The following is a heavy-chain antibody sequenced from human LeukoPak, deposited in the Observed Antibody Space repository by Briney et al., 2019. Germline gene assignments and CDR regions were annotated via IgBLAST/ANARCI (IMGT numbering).Heavy chain of an antibody. Sequence: PGGSLRLSCAAPGFTFSSYGMHWARQATGKGLKWASAIGTAGDTYYPGSVKGRFTISRENAKNSLYLQMNSLRAGDTAVYYCARGPPIGYSSGCLDYWGQGTLVTVSS. CDR1: GFTFSSYG. CDR2: IGTAGDT. D-gene: IGHD6-19*01. V-gene: IGHV3-13*01. CDR3: ARGPPIGYSSGCLDY. J-gene: IGHJ4*02.